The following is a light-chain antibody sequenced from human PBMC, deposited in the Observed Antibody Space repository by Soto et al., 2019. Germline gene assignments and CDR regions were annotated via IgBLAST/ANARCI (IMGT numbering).Light chain of an antibody. CDR2: LGT. J-gene: IGKJ1*01. CDR1: QSLLHSNGYNY. CDR3: RQTLQSPPWT. V-gene: IGKV2-28*01. Sequence: DIVMTQSPLSLPVTPGEPASISCRSSQSLLHSNGYNYLDWYLQKPGQSPQLLIYLGTNRASGVPGTCSGSGSSTDFTLKISRVEAEDVGFYYCRQTLQSPPWTFCQGTKVEIK.